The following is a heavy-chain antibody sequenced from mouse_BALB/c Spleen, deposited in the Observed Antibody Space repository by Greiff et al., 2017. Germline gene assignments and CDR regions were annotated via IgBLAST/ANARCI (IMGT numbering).Heavy chain of an antibody. V-gene: IGHV5-12-1*01. D-gene: IGHD1-1*01. CDR3: ARHLLRDY. CDR2: ISSGGGST. J-gene: IGHJ2*01. Sequence: EVKLVESGGGLVKPGGSLKLSCAASGFAFSSYDMSWVRQTPEKRLEWVAYISSGGGSTYYPDTVKGRFTISRDNAKNTLYLQMSSLKSEDTAMYYCARHLLRDYWGQGTTLTVSS. CDR1: GFAFSSYD.